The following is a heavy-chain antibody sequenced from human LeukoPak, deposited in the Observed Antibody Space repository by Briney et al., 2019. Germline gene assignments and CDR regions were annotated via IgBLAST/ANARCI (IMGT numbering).Heavy chain of an antibody. Sequence: PGGSLRLSCAVSGFTFSTYSINWVRQAPGKGLEWVSVIYSGGSTYYADSVKGRFTISRDNSKNTLYLQMNSLRAEDTAVYYCARGSSMEDYWGQGTLVTVSS. CDR2: IYSGGST. CDR1: GFTFSTYS. V-gene: IGHV3-66*01. D-gene: IGHD2/OR15-2a*01. CDR3: ARGSSMEDY. J-gene: IGHJ4*02.